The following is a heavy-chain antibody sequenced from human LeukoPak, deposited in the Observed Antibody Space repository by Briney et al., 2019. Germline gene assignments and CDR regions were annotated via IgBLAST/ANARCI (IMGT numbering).Heavy chain of an antibody. D-gene: IGHD6-19*01. V-gene: IGHV1-2*02. CDR2: INPNSGGT. CDR1: GYTFTGYY. CDR3: ASALSSGWSNYYYYMDV. Sequence: ASVKVSCKASGYTFTGYYMHWVRQAPGQGLEWMGWINPNSGGTNYAQKFQGRVTMTRDTSISTAYMELSGLRSDDTAVYYCASALSSGWSNYYYYMDVWGKGTTVTVSS. J-gene: IGHJ6*03.